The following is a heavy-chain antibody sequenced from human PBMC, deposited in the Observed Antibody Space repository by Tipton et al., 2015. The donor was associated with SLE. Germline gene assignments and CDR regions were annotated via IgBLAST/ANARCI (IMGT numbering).Heavy chain of an antibody. CDR3: ARHKGVVYFYHYDGLDV. D-gene: IGHD3-3*01. CDR1: GGSIRDYY. CDR2: IYDSGSY. V-gene: IGHV4-59*08. J-gene: IGHJ6*02. Sequence: TLSLTCTVSGGSIRDYYWSWIRQPPGKGLEWIGYIYDSGSYNYNPSLKSRVTISSDTSKTQFSLNLNSVTAADTAVYYCARHKGVVYFYHYDGLDVWGHGTTVTVSS.